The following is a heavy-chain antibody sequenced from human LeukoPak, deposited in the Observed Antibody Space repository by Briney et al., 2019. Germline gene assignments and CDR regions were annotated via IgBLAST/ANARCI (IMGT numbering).Heavy chain of an antibody. CDR3: ARVPIAVDGRPPYRY. D-gene: IGHD6-13*01. V-gene: IGHV4-34*01. Sequence: PSETLSLTCAVKRGYFIGYYWSWIHQPPGKGLEWIGEINHSGSTNYNSSLKSRVTIRVDTSKNQFSLKLKSVTAADTAVYYCARVPIAVDGRPPYRYWGQGRLVAVSS. CDR2: INHSGST. CDR1: RGYFIGYY. J-gene: IGHJ4*02.